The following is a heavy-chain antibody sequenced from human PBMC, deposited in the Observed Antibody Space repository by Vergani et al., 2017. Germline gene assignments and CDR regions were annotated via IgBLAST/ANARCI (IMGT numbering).Heavy chain of an antibody. V-gene: IGHV4-38-2*01. CDR1: GYSISSGYY. CDR2: IYHSGST. Sequence: QVQLQESGPGLVKPSETLSLTCAVSGYSISSGYYWGWIRQPPGKGLEWIGSIYHSGSTYYNPSLKSRVTISVDTSKNQFSLKLSSVTAADTAVYYCASPYIVRAASAFDIWGQGTMVTVSS. J-gene: IGHJ3*02. D-gene: IGHD2/OR15-2a*01. CDR3: ASPYIVRAASAFDI.